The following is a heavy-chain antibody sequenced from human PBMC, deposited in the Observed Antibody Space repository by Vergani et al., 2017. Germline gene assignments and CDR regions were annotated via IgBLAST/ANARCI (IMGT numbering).Heavy chain of an antibody. D-gene: IGHD2-2*01. CDR3: ATLGYCSSTSCSIGGYYYYYYYMDV. CDR2: INPNSGGT. V-gene: IGHV1-2*02. J-gene: IGHJ6*03. Sequence: QVQLVQSGAEVKKPGASVKVSCKASGYTFTGYYMHWVRQAPGQGLEWMGWINPNSGGTNYAQKFQGRVTMTRDTSISTAYMELSRLRSDDTAVYYCATLGYCSSTSCSIGGYYYYYYYMDVWGKXP. CDR1: GYTFTGYY.